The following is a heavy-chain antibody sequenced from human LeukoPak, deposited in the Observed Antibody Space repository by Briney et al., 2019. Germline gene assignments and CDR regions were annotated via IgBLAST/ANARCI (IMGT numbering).Heavy chain of an antibody. Sequence: SETLSLTCTVSGGSINDYYWDWIRQPPGKGLEWIGYIYYSGSTNYNPSLKSRVTISVDTSKTRFSLRLSSVTAADTAVYYCARGYYDSGTYSGYFQHWGQGTLVTVSS. CDR2: IYYSGST. V-gene: IGHV4-59*01. J-gene: IGHJ1*01. D-gene: IGHD3-10*01. CDR3: ARGYYDSGTYSGYFQH. CDR1: GGSINDYY.